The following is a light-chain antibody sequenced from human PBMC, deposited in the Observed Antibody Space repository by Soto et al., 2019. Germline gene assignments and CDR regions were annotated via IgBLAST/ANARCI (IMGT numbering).Light chain of an antibody. CDR2: EVV. V-gene: IGLV2-8*01. J-gene: IGLJ6*01. CDR1: NNDIGVYDF. CDR3: KAYAGRNTYV. Sequence: QSALTQPPSAAGSPGQSVTISCTGTNNDIGVYDFVSWYQHHPAKAPRLIIYEVVQRPSGVPDRFSGSKSGNTASLTVSGLHDADEADYFFKAYAGRNTYVFGSGTKLTVL.